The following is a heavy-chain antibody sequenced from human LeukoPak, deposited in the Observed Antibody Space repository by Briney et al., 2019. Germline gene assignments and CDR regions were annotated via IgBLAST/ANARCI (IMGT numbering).Heavy chain of an antibody. Sequence: SETLSLTCAVSGGSISSGNWWSWVRQPSGKGLEWIGEIYHSGSTDYNPSLKSRVTISVDKSKNQISLKLSSVTAADTAVYYCARNPVDGINYGLDVWGQGTTVTVSS. J-gene: IGHJ6*02. V-gene: IGHV4-4*02. D-gene: IGHD6-19*01. CDR3: ARNPVDGINYGLDV. CDR1: GGSISSGNW. CDR2: IYHSGST.